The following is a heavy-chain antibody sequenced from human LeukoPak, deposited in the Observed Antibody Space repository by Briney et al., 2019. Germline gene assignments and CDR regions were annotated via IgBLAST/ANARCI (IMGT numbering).Heavy chain of an antibody. CDR3: AKGSGRYFSSGNFFDY. Sequence: GGSLRLSCAASGFTFSSYEMNWVRQAPGKGLEGVSYISSSGSTIYYADSVKGRFTISRDNAKNSLYLQMNSQRADDTAVYYCAKGSGRYFSSGNFFDYWGQGTLVTVSS. CDR2: ISSSGSTI. J-gene: IGHJ4*02. CDR1: GFTFSSYE. D-gene: IGHD3-10*01. V-gene: IGHV3-48*03.